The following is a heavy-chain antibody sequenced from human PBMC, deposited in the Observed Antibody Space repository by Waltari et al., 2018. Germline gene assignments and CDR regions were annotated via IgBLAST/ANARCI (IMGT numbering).Heavy chain of an antibody. CDR2: ISSATTT. V-gene: IGHV3-48*01. CDR3: ARGRDGYIQDVFDI. D-gene: IGHD5-12*01. CDR1: GFTFSTYN. Sequence: EVQLVEFGGGMVQPGESLRLSCAASGFTFSTYNMNWVRQAPGKGLQWVSNISSATTTYYADYVKGRCTISRDNAKNSLYLQMNSLRAEDTALYYCARGRDGYIQDVFDIWGQGTMVSVSS. J-gene: IGHJ3*02.